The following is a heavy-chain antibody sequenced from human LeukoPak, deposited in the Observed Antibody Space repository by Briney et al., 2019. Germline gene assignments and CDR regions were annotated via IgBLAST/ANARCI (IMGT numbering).Heavy chain of an antibody. J-gene: IGHJ4*02. D-gene: IGHD3-16*01. CDR3: TRERRGSYYAFES. Sequence: PGGSLRLSCAVSGFSVSDYSISWIRQSPGKGPEWISYVMSGRGSTNYADSVKGRFTISRDNAKNSVALQLDGLRAEDTAVYFCTRERRGSYYAFESWGQGTLVTV. V-gene: IGHV3-11*05. CDR2: VMSGRGST. CDR1: GFSVSDYS.